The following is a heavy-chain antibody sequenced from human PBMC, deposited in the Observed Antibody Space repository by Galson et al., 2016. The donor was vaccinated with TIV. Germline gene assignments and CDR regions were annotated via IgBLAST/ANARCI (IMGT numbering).Heavy chain of an antibody. Sequence: SETLSLTCAVSGYSISTGYYWGWIRQPPGKGLEWLGSVYHTGNTYYNPSLKSRVAVSIATSRNQFSLKLSSVTAPDTAVYFCARVYSDYPGGAFDIWGQGTMVTVSS. CDR3: ARVYSDYPGGAFDI. CDR2: VYHTGNT. CDR1: GYSISTGYY. V-gene: IGHV4-38-2*01. D-gene: IGHD4-11*01. J-gene: IGHJ3*02.